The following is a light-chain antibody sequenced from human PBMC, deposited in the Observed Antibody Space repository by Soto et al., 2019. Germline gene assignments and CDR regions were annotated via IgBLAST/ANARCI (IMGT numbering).Light chain of an antibody. V-gene: IGKV3-11*01. CDR1: PSVTNY. CDR2: GAF. Sequence: EIVLTQSPATLSLSPGERATLSCRASPSVTNYLAWYQQKPGQPPRLLIYGAFNRAAGIPARFSCSGSGTDFTLTISSQEPEDSAVYYCQQRNIWPPVTFGHGTRLAIK. J-gene: IGKJ5*01. CDR3: QQRNIWPPVT.